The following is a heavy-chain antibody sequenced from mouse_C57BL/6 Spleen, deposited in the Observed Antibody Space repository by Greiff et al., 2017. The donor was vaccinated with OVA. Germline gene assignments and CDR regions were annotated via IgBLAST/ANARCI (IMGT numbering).Heavy chain of an antibody. D-gene: IGHD3-3*01. J-gene: IGHJ4*01. Sequence: QVQLQQPGAELVKPGASVKLSCKASGYTFTSYWMQWVKQRPGQGLEWIGEIDPSDSYTNYNQKFKGKATLTVDPSSSTAYMQLSSLTSEDSAVYYCARWGTGAMDYWGQGTSVTVSS. CDR2: IDPSDSYT. CDR3: ARWGTGAMDY. V-gene: IGHV1-50*01. CDR1: GYTFTSYW.